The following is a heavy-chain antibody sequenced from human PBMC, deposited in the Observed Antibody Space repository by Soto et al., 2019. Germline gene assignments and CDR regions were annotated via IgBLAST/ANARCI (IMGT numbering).Heavy chain of an antibody. J-gene: IGHJ4*02. D-gene: IGHD4-17*01. CDR2: INYDGSEK. CDR1: GFIYSNYW. CDR3: ASSYAH. Sequence: EVQLVESGGGLVRPGGSLRLSCAAYGFIYSNYWMNWVRQAPGSGLEWVANINYDGSEKHYVDSVKGRFTISRDNAENSLYLEMNSLRVEDTAVYYCASSYAHWGQGTLVTVSS. V-gene: IGHV3-7*03.